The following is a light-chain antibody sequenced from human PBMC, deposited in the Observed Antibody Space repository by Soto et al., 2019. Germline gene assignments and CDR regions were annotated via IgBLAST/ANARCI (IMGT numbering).Light chain of an antibody. Sequence: EIVMTQSPVTLSVSPRERATLSCRASQSVSTNLAWYQQKPGQPPRLLIYGASTRATGVPARFSGSGSGTEFTLTISSLQSEDFAVYYCQQYKTWPPWLTFGGGNKGEIK. CDR3: QQYKTWPPWLT. V-gene: IGKV3-15*01. J-gene: IGKJ4*01. CDR1: QSVSTN. CDR2: GAS.